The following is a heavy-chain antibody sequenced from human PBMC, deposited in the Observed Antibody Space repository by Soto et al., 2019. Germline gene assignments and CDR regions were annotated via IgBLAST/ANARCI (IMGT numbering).Heavy chain of an antibody. Sequence: SETLSLTCAVYGGSFSGYYWSWIRQPPGKGLEWIGEINHSGSTNYNPSLKSRVTISVDTSKNQFSLKLSSVTAADTAVYYCARGRLVFGLGPPSRGFESKKNYYYYMDVWGKGTTVTVSS. CDR3: ARGRLVFGLGPPSRGFESKKNYYYYMDV. V-gene: IGHV4-34*01. CDR2: INHSGST. J-gene: IGHJ6*03. CDR1: GGSFSGYY. D-gene: IGHD3-16*01.